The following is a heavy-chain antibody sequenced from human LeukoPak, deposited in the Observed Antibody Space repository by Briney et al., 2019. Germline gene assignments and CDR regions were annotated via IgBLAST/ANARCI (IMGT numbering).Heavy chain of an antibody. V-gene: IGHV3-33*01. D-gene: IGHD6-13*01. CDR3: ARVNSSSWYDY. J-gene: IGHJ4*02. CDR1: GFTFSTYG. Sequence: GGSLRLSCAASGFTFSTYGMHWVRQAPGKGLEWLAVIWYDGSNIYYADSLKGRFAISRDNSRNTLYLLLNSLRAEDTAVYYCARVNSSSWYDYWGQGTLVTVSS. CDR2: IWYDGSNI.